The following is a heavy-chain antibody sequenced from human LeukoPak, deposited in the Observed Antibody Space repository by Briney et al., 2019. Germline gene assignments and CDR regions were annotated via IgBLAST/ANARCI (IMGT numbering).Heavy chain of an antibody. J-gene: IGHJ4*02. CDR2: IIPILDIA. CDR3: AITTVVTQPIDY. D-gene: IGHD4-23*01. Sequence: SVTVSCKASGGTFSSYAISWVRQAPGQGLEWMGRIIPILDIANYAQKFQGRVTITADKSTSTAYMELSSLRSEDTAVYYCAITTVVTQPIDYWGQGTLVTVSS. CDR1: GGTFSSYA. V-gene: IGHV1-69*04.